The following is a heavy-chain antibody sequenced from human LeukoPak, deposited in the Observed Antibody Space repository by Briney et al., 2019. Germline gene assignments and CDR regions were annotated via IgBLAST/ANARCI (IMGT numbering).Heavy chain of an antibody. D-gene: IGHD6-13*01. CDR2: IYYSGST. CDR1: GGSISSGGYY. CDR3: ARDQSSSWSNWFDP. Sequence: PSQTLSLTCTVSGGSISSGGYYWSWIRQHPGKGLEWIGYIYYSGSTYYNPSLKSRVTISVDTSKNQFSLKLSSVTAADTVVYYCARDQSSSWSNWFDPWGQGTLVTVSS. J-gene: IGHJ5*02. V-gene: IGHV4-31*03.